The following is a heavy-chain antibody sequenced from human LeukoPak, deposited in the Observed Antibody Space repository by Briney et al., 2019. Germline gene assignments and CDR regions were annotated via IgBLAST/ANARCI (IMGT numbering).Heavy chain of an antibody. CDR3: ARSPYYYDSSGYYSDAFVI. V-gene: IGHV3-7*01. J-gene: IGHJ3*02. Sequence: GGSLRLSCAASGFTFSSYWMSWVRQAPGKGLEWVANIKQDGSEKYYVDSVKGRFTISRDNAKNSLYLQMNSLRAEDTAVYYCARSPYYYDSSGYYSDAFVIWGQGTMVTVSS. CDR2: IKQDGSEK. D-gene: IGHD3-22*01. CDR1: GFTFSSYW.